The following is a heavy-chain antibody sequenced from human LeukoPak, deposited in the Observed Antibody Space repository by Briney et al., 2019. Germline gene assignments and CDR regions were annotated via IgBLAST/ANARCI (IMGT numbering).Heavy chain of an antibody. CDR3: VRDHLWSFDY. Sequence: GGSLRLSCAASGFTYSSYTMNWVRQAPGKGLEWISFIRDHTTVDYADSVKGRFTISRDNAKNSLYPQMNNLRAEDTAVYYCVRDHLWSFDYWGQGNLVTVSS. D-gene: IGHD2-8*02. V-gene: IGHV3-69-1*01. CDR1: GFTYSSYT. J-gene: IGHJ4*02. CDR2: IRDHTTV.